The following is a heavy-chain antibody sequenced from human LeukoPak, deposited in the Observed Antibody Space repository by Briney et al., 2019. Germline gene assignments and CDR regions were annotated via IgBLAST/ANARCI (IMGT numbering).Heavy chain of an antibody. V-gene: IGHV4-59*01. CDR1: GGSISNYY. D-gene: IGHD1-26*01. J-gene: IGHJ4*02. CDR3: ARTQSQSGSYRYYFGY. Sequence: SETLSLTCTVSGGSISNYYWSWIRQPPEKGLEWIGYIYYTGTTNYNPSLKSRLTISVDTSKNQFSLKLNSVTAADTAVYYCARTQSQSGSYRYYFGYWGQGTLVTVSS. CDR2: IYYTGTT.